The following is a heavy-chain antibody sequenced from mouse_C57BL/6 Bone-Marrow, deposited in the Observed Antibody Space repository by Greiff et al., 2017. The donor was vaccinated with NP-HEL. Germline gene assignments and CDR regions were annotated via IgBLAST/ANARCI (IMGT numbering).Heavy chain of an antibody. J-gene: IGHJ1*03. Sequence: VKLQESGPELVKPGASVKISCKASGYAFSSSWMNWVKQRPGKGLEWIGRIYPGDGDTNYNGKFKGKATLTADKSSSTAYMQLSSLTSEDSAVYFCARFGTTVVDRYFDVWGTGTTVTVSS. D-gene: IGHD1-1*01. CDR3: ARFGTTVVDRYFDV. CDR2: IYPGDGDT. CDR1: GYAFSSSW. V-gene: IGHV1-82*01.